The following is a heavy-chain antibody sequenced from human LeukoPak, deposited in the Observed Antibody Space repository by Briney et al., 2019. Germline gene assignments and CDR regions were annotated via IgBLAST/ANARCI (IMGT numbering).Heavy chain of an antibody. CDR2: IHYSGST. V-gene: IGHV4-38-2*01. CDR3: ASLGGYQNGNFDY. D-gene: IGHD1-26*01. J-gene: IGHJ4*02. CDR1: GYSINSGNH. Sequence: PSETLSLTCAVSGYSINSGNHWGGIRQPPEKGLEWIGSIHYSGSTNYNPSLKSRVTISIDTSKNHFSLKLSSVTAADTAVYYCASLGGYQNGNFDYWGRGALVTVSS.